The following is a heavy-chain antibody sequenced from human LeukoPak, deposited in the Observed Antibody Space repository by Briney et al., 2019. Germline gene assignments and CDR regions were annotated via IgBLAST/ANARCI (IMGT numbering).Heavy chain of an antibody. Sequence: GGSLRLSCAASGFTVSNNYMSWVRQRPGKGLEWVSVIYSGGSTYYADSVKGRFTISRDNSKNTLYLQMNSLRAEDTAVYYCARDTGTARRYSSGWIDYWGQGTLVTVSS. CDR3: ARDTGTARRYSSGWIDY. J-gene: IGHJ4*02. CDR2: IYSGGST. CDR1: GFTVSNNY. V-gene: IGHV3-66*01. D-gene: IGHD6-19*01.